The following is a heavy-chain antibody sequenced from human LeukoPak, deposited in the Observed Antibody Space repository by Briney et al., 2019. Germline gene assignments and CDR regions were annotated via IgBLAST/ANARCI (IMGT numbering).Heavy chain of an antibody. V-gene: IGHV1-2*02. CDR3: ARDLTRIAATYYYYYMDV. CDR1: GYTCNAYY. J-gene: IGHJ6*03. D-gene: IGHD6-13*01. CDR2: INPNSGGT. Sequence: ASVKVSGKTSGYTCNAYYMHWVRQAPGRGLEWMGWINPNSGGTNYAQNFQGRVTMTRDTSISTAYMELSRLRSDDTAVYYCARDLTRIAATYYYYYMDVWGKGTTVTVSS.